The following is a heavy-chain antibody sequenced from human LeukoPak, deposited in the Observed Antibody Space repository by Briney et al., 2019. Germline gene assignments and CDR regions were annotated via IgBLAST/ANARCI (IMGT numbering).Heavy chain of an antibody. V-gene: IGHV4-61*02. Sequence: SETLSLTCTVSGASISSDTYYWTWIRQPAGKGLEWIGRIYTSGTSNYNPPLKSRVTISVDTSRNHFSLKLTSVTAADTAVYYCARGPGGYRSPSFDYWGQGILVTVSS. J-gene: IGHJ4*02. CDR2: IYTSGTS. CDR1: GASISSDTYY. CDR3: ARGPGGYRSPSFDY. D-gene: IGHD5-24*01.